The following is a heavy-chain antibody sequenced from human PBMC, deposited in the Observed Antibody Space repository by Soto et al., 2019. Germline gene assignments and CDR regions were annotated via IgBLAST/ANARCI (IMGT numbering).Heavy chain of an antibody. CDR2: TYYRSKWYD. J-gene: IGHJ5*02. V-gene: IGHV6-1*01. D-gene: IGHD1-7*01. CDR1: GDSVSSNSAA. CDR3: ARVELRRSPLFWFDP. Sequence: QVQLQQSGPGLVMPSQTLSLTCVISGDSVSSNSAAWNWIRQSPSRGLEWLGRTYYRSKWYDDYAVSVRSRITINPHTSKNQFSLQLNSVTPDDTAVYYCARVELRRSPLFWFDPWGQGTLVTVSS.